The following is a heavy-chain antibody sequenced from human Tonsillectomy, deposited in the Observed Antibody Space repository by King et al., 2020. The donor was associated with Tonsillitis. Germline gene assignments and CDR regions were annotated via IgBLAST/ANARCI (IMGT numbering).Heavy chain of an antibody. D-gene: IGHD3-22*01. J-gene: IGHJ4*02. Sequence: VQLVESGGGLVQPGGSLRLSCAASGFTFSNYWMSWVRQAPGKGLEWVANIKQDGSEKYYVDSVKGRFTISRDNAKNSLFLQINSLRVEDTDGYYCARASSYYDDTSGYYPDFDYWGQGTLVTVSS. V-gene: IGHV3-7*01. CDR2: IKQDGSEK. CDR3: ARASSYYDDTSGYYPDFDY. CDR1: GFTFSNYW.